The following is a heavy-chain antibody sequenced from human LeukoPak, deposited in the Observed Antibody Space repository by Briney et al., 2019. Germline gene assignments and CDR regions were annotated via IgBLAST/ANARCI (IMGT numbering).Heavy chain of an antibody. CDR2: ISSSSSYI. V-gene: IGHV3-21*01. CDR1: GFTFSSYS. Sequence: GGSLRLSCAASGFTFSSYSMYWVRQAPGKGLEWVSSISSSSSYIYYADSVKGRFTISRDNAKNSLYLQMNSLRAEDTAVYYCARGSHYYGMDVWGQGTTVTVSS. J-gene: IGHJ6*02. CDR3: ARGSHYYGMDV.